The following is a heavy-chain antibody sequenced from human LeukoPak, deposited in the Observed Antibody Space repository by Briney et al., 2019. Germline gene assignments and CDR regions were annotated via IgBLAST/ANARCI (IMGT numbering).Heavy chain of an antibody. J-gene: IGHJ4*02. CDR2: LSGDSRSI. D-gene: IGHD1/OR15-1a*01. CDR3: AKKRPENNPLDS. V-gene: IGHV3-23*01. Sequence: GGSLRLSCAASGLTFETYAMTWVRQAPGKGPEWVSALSGDSRSILYADSVKGRFTISRDNSKSTLYLQMNSLRAEDTAVYYCAKKRPENNPLDSWGQGTLVTVSS. CDR1: GLTFETYA.